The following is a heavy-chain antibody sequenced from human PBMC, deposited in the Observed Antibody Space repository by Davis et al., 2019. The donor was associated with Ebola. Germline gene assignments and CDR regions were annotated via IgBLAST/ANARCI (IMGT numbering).Heavy chain of an antibody. Sequence: GGSLRLSCAASGFTFSGSAMHWVRQASGKGLEWVGRIRSKANSYATAYAASVKGRFTIARDDSKNKAYLEMNSLKTEDTAVYYCTTQWLVLFARDYWGQGTLVTVSS. CDR3: TTQWLVLFARDY. CDR2: IRSKANSYAT. CDR1: GFTFSGSA. D-gene: IGHD6-19*01. V-gene: IGHV3-73*01. J-gene: IGHJ4*02.